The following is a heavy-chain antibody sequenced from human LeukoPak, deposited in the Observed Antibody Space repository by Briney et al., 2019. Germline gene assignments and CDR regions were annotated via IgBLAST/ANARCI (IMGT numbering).Heavy chain of an antibody. D-gene: IGHD3-16*01. CDR2: INPNSGDT. Sequence: ASVKVSCKASGYTFTGYYMHWVRQAPGQGLEWMGWINPNSGDTKYSQKFQGRVTMTRDTTISTAYMELSRLRSDDTAVYYCATQRGSYLWGTDFDYWGQGTLVTVSS. V-gene: IGHV1-2*02. J-gene: IGHJ4*02. CDR1: GYTFTGYY. CDR3: ATQRGSYLWGTDFDY.